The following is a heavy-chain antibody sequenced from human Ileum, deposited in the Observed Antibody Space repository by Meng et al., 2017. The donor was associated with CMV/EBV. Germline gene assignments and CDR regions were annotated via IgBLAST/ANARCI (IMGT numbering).Heavy chain of an antibody. D-gene: IGHD3-22*01. CDR2: IKSGTDGGTT. J-gene: IGHJ4*02. CDR1: GFIFTKAW. Sequence: SGFIFTKAWMTWVRQVTGKGLEWLGRIKSGTDGGTTDYAAPVKGRFVISRDDSTNTLYLHMNSLRTDDTAVYYCSAAYFDSSGYHWYWGQGTLVTVSS. CDR3: SAAYFDSSGYHWY. V-gene: IGHV3-15*01.